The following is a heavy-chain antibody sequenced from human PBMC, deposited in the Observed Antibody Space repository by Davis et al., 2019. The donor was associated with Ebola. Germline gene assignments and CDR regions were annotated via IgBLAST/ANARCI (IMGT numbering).Heavy chain of an antibody. D-gene: IGHD3-3*01. V-gene: IGHV3-23*01. CDR2: ISGSGGST. J-gene: IGHJ6*04. Sequence: PGGSLRLSCAASGFTFSSYAMSWVRQAPGKGLEWVSAISGSGGSTYYADSVKGRFTISRDNAKNSLYLQMNSLRDEDTAVYYCARSIFGVVIPLDVWGKGTTVTVSS. CDR1: GFTFSSYA. CDR3: ARSIFGVVIPLDV.